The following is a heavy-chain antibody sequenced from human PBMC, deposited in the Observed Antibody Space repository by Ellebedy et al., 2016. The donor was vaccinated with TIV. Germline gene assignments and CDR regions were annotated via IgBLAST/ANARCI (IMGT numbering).Heavy chain of an antibody. D-gene: IGHD3-16*01. CDR2: IDNAGDT. CDR1: GFTFSRYD. CDR3: TRFEIISGGGYGMDV. Sequence: GGSLRLSXAASGFTFSRYDMHWVRQSTRKGLEWVASIDNAGDTCYPGSVKGRFTISRENAKNSLYLQMNSLRVEDTAVYYCTRFEIISGGGYGMDVWGQGTTVTVSS. V-gene: IGHV3-13*01. J-gene: IGHJ6*02.